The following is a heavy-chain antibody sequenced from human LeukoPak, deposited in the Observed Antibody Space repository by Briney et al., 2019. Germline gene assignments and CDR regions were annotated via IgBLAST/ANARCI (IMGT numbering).Heavy chain of an antibody. CDR2: IYYSGST. Sequence: SETLSLTCTVSGGSISSGSYYWGWIRQPPGKGLEWIGNIYYSGSTYYNPSLKSRVSISVDTSKNHFSLRLRSVTAADTAMYYCARGTLYRGWSYYLDFWGQGSQVTVSS. V-gene: IGHV4-39*07. CDR3: ARGTLYRGWSYYLDF. D-gene: IGHD6-19*01. J-gene: IGHJ4*02. CDR1: GGSISSGSYY.